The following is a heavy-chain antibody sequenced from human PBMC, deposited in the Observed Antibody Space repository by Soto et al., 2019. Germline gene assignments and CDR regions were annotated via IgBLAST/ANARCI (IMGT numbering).Heavy chain of an antibody. CDR3: ARGQAYGSGSSPHFDY. CDR1: GGTFSSYT. V-gene: IGHV1-69*02. Sequence: SVKVSCKASGGTFSSYTISWVRQAPGQGLEWMGRIIPILGIANYAQKFQGRVTITADKSTSTAYMELSSLRSEDTAVYYCARGQAYGSGSSPHFDYWGQGTLVTVSS. D-gene: IGHD3-10*01. CDR2: IIPILGIA. J-gene: IGHJ4*02.